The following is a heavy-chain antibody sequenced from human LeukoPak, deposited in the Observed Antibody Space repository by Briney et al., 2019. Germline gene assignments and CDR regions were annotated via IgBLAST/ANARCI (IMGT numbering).Heavy chain of an antibody. D-gene: IGHD3-16*01. CDR2: IDRSGVST. CDR3: ATNYGARDSVN. Sequence: ASVKVSCKAAGNAFSNYFINWVRQAPGQGPEWMGVIDRSGVSTSYAQKFQGRISVSSDMSTSTVYMELSSLTSEDTAVYFCATNYGARDSVNWGQGTLVTVSS. CDR1: GNAFSNYF. V-gene: IGHV1-46*01. J-gene: IGHJ4*02.